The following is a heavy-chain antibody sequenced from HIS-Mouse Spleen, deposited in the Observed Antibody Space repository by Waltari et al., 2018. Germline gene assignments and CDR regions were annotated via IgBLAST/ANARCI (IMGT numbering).Heavy chain of an antibody. J-gene: IGHJ5*02. D-gene: IGHD5-18*01. Sequence: QVQLVQSGAEVKKPGASVKVPCKASGYNFTSYEINWVRQATGQGLEWMGWMNPNSGNTGYAQKFQGRVTMTRNTSISTAYMELSSLRSEDTAVYYCARIGSHRRGYSYGYWFDPWGQGTLVTVSS. CDR1: GYNFTSYE. CDR2: MNPNSGNT. V-gene: IGHV1-8*01. CDR3: ARIGSHRRGYSYGYWFDP.